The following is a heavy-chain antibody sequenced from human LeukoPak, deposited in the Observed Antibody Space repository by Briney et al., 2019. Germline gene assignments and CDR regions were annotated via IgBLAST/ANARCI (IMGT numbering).Heavy chain of an antibody. D-gene: IGHD3-3*01. CDR3: ARVTFWSGYFFDY. J-gene: IGHJ4*02. V-gene: IGHV3-7*01. CDR2: IKQDGSEK. Sequence: GGSLRLSCAASGFTFSSYWMSWVRQAPGKGLEWVANIKQDGSEKYYVDSVKGRFTTSRDNAKNSLYLQMNSLRAEDTAVYYCARVTFWSGYFFDYWGQGTLVTVSS. CDR1: GFTFSSYW.